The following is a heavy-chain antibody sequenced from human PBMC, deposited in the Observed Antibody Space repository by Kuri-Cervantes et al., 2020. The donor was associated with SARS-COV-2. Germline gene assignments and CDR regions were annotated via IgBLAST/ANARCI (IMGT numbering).Heavy chain of an antibody. CDR3: TTDLPNPTYPRYYYYYYGMDV. J-gene: IGHJ6*02. CDR2: IKSKTDGGTT. Sequence: GGSLRLSCAASGFTFSNAWMSWVRQAPGKGLKWVGRIKSKTDGGTTDYAAPVKGRFTISRDDSKNTLYLQMNSLKTEDTAVYYCTTDLPNPTYPRYYYYYYGMDVWGQGTTVTVSS. D-gene: IGHD2-2*02. CDR1: GFTFSNAW. V-gene: IGHV3-15*01.